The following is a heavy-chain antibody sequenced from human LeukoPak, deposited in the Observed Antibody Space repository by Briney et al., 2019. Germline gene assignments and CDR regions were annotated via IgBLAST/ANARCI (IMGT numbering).Heavy chain of an antibody. CDR1: GFTFSSYE. CDR2: ISSSGSTI. D-gene: IGHD3-3*01. Sequence: GGSLRLSCAASGFTFSSYEMNWVRQAPGKGLEWVSYISSSGSTIYYADSLKGRFTISRDNAKNSLYLQMNSLRAEDTAVYYCASTIFGVVITPYYFDYWGQGTLVTVSS. V-gene: IGHV3-48*03. J-gene: IGHJ4*02. CDR3: ASTIFGVVITPYYFDY.